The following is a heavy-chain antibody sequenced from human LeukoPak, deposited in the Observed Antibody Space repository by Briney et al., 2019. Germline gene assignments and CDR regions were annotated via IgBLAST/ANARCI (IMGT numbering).Heavy chain of an antibody. CDR3: ARHDSGSYYREDDAFDI. Sequence: SETLSLTCTVSGGSISSYYWSWLRQPPGKGLEWIGYIYYSGSTNYNPSLKSRVTISVDTSKNQFSLMLSSVTAADTAVYYCARHDSGSYYREDDAFDIWGQGTMVTVSS. CDR1: GGSISSYY. V-gene: IGHV4-59*08. J-gene: IGHJ3*02. CDR2: IYYSGST. D-gene: IGHD1-26*01.